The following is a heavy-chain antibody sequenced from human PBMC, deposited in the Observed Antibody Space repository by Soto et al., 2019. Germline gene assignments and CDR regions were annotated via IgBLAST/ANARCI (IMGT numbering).Heavy chain of an antibody. J-gene: IGHJ3*02. Sequence: EVQLLESGGGLVPPGGSLRLSCAVSGSSISRFVMNWVRQAPGKGLEWVSTISSSGATTYYADSVKGRFTISKDNSNNTLYAQMDSLRAEDTAVYYCAKSQSGSYFAAFDIWGQGTMVTVSS. D-gene: IGHD1-26*01. V-gene: IGHV3-23*01. CDR1: GSSISRFV. CDR3: AKSQSGSYFAAFDI. CDR2: ISSSGATT.